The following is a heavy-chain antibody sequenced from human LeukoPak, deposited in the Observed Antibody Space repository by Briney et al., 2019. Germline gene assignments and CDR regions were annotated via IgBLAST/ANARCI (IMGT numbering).Heavy chain of an antibody. CDR2: INPNSGNT. Sequence: ASVKVSCKASGYTFTSYDIKWVRQATGQGLEWMGWINPNSGNTGYAQKFQGRVTMTRNTSISTAYMELSSLRSEDTAVYYCARVYSFPDSYWNYSPFDYWGQGTLVTVSS. D-gene: IGHD1-7*01. CDR3: ARVYSFPDSYWNYSPFDY. J-gene: IGHJ4*02. V-gene: IGHV1-8*01. CDR1: GYTFTSYD.